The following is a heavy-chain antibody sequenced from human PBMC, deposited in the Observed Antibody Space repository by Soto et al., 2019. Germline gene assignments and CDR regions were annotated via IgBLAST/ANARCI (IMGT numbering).Heavy chain of an antibody. CDR3: ASYSSGWYAFDI. Sequence: GGSLRLSCAASGFTFSSYAMHWVRQAPGKGLECVAVISYDGSNKYYADSVKGRFTISRDNSKNTLYLQMNSLRAEDTAVYYCASYSSGWYAFDIWGQGTMVTVSS. CDR1: GFTFSSYA. CDR2: ISYDGSNK. V-gene: IGHV3-30*04. D-gene: IGHD6-19*01. J-gene: IGHJ3*02.